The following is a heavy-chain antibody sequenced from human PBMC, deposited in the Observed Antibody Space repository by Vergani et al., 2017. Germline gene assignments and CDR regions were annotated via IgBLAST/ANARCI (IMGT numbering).Heavy chain of an antibody. J-gene: IGHJ6*03. CDR2: IYHTGTT. CDR3: ARAGLPFYAFYMDV. V-gene: IGHV4-31*03. CDR1: GDSIRSGVYY. D-gene: IGHD2/OR15-2a*01. Sequence: QVQLQESGPGLLKPSQTLSLTCTVSGDSIRSGVYYGGWIRLHPGQGLEWIGYIYHTGTTHYNPSLRGRINISVDTSKNQLSLKLTSVTAADTAVYFCARAGLPFYAFYMDVWGKGITVTVSS.